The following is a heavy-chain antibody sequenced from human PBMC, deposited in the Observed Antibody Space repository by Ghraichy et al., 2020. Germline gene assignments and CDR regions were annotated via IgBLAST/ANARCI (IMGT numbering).Heavy chain of an antibody. CDR3: ARPHHPNCGGDCYSEERDEYGMDV. Sequence: SETLSLTCTVSGGSISSSSYYWGWIRQPPGKGLEWIGSIYYSGSTYYNPSLKSRVTISVDTSKNQFSLKLSSVTAADTAVYYCARPHHPNCGGDCYSEERDEYGMDVWGQGTTVTVSS. CDR1: GGSISSSSYY. D-gene: IGHD2-21*02. J-gene: IGHJ6*02. V-gene: IGHV4-39*01. CDR2: IYYSGST.